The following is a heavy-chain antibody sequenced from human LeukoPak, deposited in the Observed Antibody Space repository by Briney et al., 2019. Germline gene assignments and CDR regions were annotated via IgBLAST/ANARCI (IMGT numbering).Heavy chain of an antibody. D-gene: IGHD6-13*01. J-gene: IGHJ4*02. Sequence: GGSLRLSCAASGFSFSSDSMSWVRQAPGKGLEWVSSISTSSSYIYYADSVKGRFIISRDNAKNSLYLQMNSLRAEDTAVYYCARDPVAAAGTGPFDYWGQGTLVTVSS. CDR3: ARDPVAAAGTGPFDY. CDR1: GFSFSSDS. V-gene: IGHV3-21*01. CDR2: ISTSSSYI.